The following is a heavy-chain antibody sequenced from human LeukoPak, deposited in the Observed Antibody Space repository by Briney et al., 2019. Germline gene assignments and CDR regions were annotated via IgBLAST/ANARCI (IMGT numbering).Heavy chain of an antibody. J-gene: IGHJ4*02. D-gene: IGHD5-12*01. CDR2: IYYSGST. CDR3: ARTSGGYKVATWVDY. Sequence: SETLSLTCTVSGGSISSYYWSWIRQPPGKGLEWIGYIYYSGSTNYNPSLKSRVTISVDTSKNQFSLKLSSVTAADTAVYYCARTSGGYKVATWVDYWGQGTLVTVSS. V-gene: IGHV4-59*08. CDR1: GGSISSYY.